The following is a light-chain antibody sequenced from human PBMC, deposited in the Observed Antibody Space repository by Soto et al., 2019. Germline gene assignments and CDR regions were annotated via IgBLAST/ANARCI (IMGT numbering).Light chain of an antibody. CDR2: GAS. Sequence: EIVLTQYPGTLSLSPGERATLSCRASQSVSSHLAWYQQKPGQAPRLLIYGASNRATGIPDRFSGSGSGTDFTLTISSLEPEDFAVYYCQQRSYPITFGQGTRLEIK. CDR3: QQRSYPIT. J-gene: IGKJ5*01. V-gene: IGKV3-11*01. CDR1: QSVSSH.